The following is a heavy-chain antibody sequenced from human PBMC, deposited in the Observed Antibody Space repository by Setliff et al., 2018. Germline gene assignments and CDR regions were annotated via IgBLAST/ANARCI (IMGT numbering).Heavy chain of an antibody. D-gene: IGHD3-3*01. CDR1: GGTFSSYA. J-gene: IGHJ4*02. V-gene: IGHV1-69*13. CDR2: IIPIFGTA. CDR3: ARSDYNFWSGYLLPYYFDY. Sequence: ASVKVSCKASGGTFSSYAISWVRQAPGQGLEWMGRIIPIFGTANYAQKFQGRVTITADESTSTAYMELSTLRSEDTAVYYCARSDYNFWSGYLLPYYFDYWGQGTLVTVSS.